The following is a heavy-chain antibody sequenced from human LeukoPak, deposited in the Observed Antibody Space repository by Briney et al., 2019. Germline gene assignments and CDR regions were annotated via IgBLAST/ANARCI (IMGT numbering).Heavy chain of an antibody. Sequence: PGGSLRLSCAASGFTFSSYWMSWVRQAPGKGLEWVANIKQDGSEKYYVDSVKGRFTISRDNAKNSLYLQMNSLRAEDTAVYYCARDLRAGLLPLEDYWGQGTLVTVSS. CDR2: IKQDGSEK. D-gene: IGHD4-17*01. J-gene: IGHJ4*02. CDR1: GFTFSSYW. V-gene: IGHV3-7*01. CDR3: ARDLRAGLLPLEDY.